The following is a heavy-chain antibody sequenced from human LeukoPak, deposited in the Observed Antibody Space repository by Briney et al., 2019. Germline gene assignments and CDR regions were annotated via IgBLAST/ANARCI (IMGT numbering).Heavy chain of an antibody. J-gene: IGHJ4*02. D-gene: IGHD4-11*01. CDR2: ISSRSYI. CDR1: GFTFSSYS. V-gene: IGHV3-21*01. CDR3: ARDFYSDYYFDC. Sequence: GGSLRLSCAASGFTFSSYSMNWVRQAPGKGLEWVSSISSRSYIYYADSVEGRFTISRDNAKNSLYLQMNSLRAEDTAVYYCARDFYSDYYFDCWGQGTLVTVSS.